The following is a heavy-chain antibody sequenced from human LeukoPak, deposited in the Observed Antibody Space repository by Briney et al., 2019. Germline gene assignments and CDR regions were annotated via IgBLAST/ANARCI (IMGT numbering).Heavy chain of an antibody. CDR2: IHSDGSST. Sequence: GGSLRLSCAASGFTFSNYWMHWVRQAPGKGLAWVSRIHSDGSSTTSADSVKGRFTISRDNAENTLYLQMNSLRAEDTAVYFCARGNAHAFDIWGQGTMVTVSS. CDR1: GFTFSNYW. V-gene: IGHV3-74*01. J-gene: IGHJ3*02. D-gene: IGHD1-1*01. CDR3: ARGNAHAFDI.